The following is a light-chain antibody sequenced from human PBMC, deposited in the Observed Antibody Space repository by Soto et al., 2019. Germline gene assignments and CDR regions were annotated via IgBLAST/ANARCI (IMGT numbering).Light chain of an antibody. J-gene: IGKJ3*01. V-gene: IGKV1-27*01. CDR2: AAS. Sequence: DIQMTQSPSSLSASVGDSVTITCRASQDSSNYLAWFQQRPGKPPKLLIYAASTLESGVPSRFSGGRSGTDFTLRISSLQPEDVATFYCQKYDSLPFTFGPGTKVDIK. CDR3: QKYDSLPFT. CDR1: QDSSNY.